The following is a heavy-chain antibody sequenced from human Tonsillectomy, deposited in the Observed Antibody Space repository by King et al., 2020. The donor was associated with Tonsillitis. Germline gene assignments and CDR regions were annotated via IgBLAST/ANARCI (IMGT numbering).Heavy chain of an antibody. D-gene: IGHD3-22*01. Sequence: VQLVESGGGLVQPGGSLRLSCAASGFTFSTYWMTWVRQAPGKELEWVANIKQDGSEKYYVDSAKGGFTISRANAKNSLYLQMNSLRAEDTAVYYCASYYDSSGSSGFDYWGQGTLVTVSS. J-gene: IGHJ4*02. V-gene: IGHV3-7*01. CDR2: IKQDGSEK. CDR1: GFTFSTYW. CDR3: ASYYDSSGSSGFDY.